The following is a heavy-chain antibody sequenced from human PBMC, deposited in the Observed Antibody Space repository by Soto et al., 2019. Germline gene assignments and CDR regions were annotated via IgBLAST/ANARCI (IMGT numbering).Heavy chain of an antibody. D-gene: IGHD2-15*01. CDR3: AKDLMGDIVVVVAATRDAFDI. CDR2: ISGSGGST. CDR1: GFTFSSYA. V-gene: IGHV3-23*01. Sequence: SLRLSCAASGFTFSSYAMSWVRQAPGKGLEWVSAISGSGGSTYYADSVKGRFTISRDNSKNTLYLQMNSLRAEDTAVYYCAKDLMGDIVVVVAATRDAFDIWGQGTMVTVSS. J-gene: IGHJ3*02.